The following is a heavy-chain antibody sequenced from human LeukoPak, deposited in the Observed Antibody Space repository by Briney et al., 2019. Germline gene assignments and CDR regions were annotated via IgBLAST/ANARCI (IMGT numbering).Heavy chain of an antibody. D-gene: IGHD2-2*01. CDR1: GFTFSSYA. CDR3: AKDAPVNIVVVPAANS. CDR2: ISGSGGST. V-gene: IGHV3-23*01. J-gene: IGHJ4*02. Sequence: TGGSLRLSCAASGFTFSSYAMSWVRQAPGKGLEWVSAISGSGGSTYYADSVKGRFTISRDNSKNTLYLQMDSLRAEDTAVYYCAKDAPVNIVVVPAANSWGQGTLVTVSS.